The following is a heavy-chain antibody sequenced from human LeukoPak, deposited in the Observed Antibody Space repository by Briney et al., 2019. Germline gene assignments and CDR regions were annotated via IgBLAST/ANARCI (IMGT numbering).Heavy chain of an antibody. D-gene: IGHD3-3*01. CDR3: ATGLDFWSGYSSADY. V-gene: IGHV3-23*01. CDR1: GFTFSSYA. CDR2: ISGSGGST. J-gene: IGHJ4*02. Sequence: GGSLRLSCAASGFTFSSYAMSWVRQAPGKGLEWVSAISGSGGSTYYADSVKGRFTISRDNSKNTLYLQMNSLRAEDTAVYYCATGLDFWSGYSSADYWGRGTLVTVSS.